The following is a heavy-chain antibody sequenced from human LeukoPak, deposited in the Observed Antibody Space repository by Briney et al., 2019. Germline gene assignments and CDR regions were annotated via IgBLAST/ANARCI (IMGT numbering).Heavy chain of an antibody. CDR1: GGSISSYY. V-gene: IGHV4-59*08. Sequence: SETLSLTCTVSGGSISSYYWSWIRQPPGKGLEWIGYIYYSGSTNYNPSLKSRVTISVDTSKNQFSLKLSSVTAADTAVYYCARLPYYYGSVTADYWGQGTLVTVSS. J-gene: IGHJ4*02. D-gene: IGHD3-10*01. CDR3: ARLPYYYGSVTADY. CDR2: IYYSGST.